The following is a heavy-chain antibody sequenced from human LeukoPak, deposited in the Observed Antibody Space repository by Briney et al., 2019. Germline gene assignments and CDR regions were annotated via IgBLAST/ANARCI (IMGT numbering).Heavy chain of an antibody. CDR3: ARFADGAIFDY. Sequence: ASVKVSCKASGGTFSSYAISWVRQAPGQGLEWMGGIIPIFGTANYAQKFQGRVTITADESTSTAYMELSSLRSDDTAVYYCARFADGAIFDYWGQGTLVTVSS. D-gene: IGHD1-26*01. V-gene: IGHV1-69*13. CDR2: IIPIFGTA. J-gene: IGHJ4*02. CDR1: GGTFSSYA.